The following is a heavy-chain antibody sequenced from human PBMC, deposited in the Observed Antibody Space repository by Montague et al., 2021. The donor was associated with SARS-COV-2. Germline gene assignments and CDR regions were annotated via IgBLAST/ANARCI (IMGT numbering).Heavy chain of an antibody. CDR1: GFTFGMYA. CDR3: AKDRDPSSAYGMDV. Sequence: SLRLSCAASGFTFGMYAMSWVRQAPGKGLEWVSVIYSGGSSTYYADSVKGRFTISRDNSKNTLYLQMNSLRAEDTAVYYCAKDRDPSSAYGMDVWGQGTMVTVSS. CDR2: IYSGGSST. D-gene: IGHD3-10*01. J-gene: IGHJ6*02. V-gene: IGHV3-23*03.